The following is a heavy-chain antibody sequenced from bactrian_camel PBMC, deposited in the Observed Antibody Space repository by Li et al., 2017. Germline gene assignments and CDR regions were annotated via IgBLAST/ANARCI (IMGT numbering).Heavy chain of an antibody. CDR3: AADDPPGIPEATTWWLLQRTWYNY. CDR2: YYAITNT. J-gene: IGHJ4*01. D-gene: IGHD7*01. Sequence: QVQLVESGGGSVQAGGSLTLSCSVSGSPITSVRMGWFRQSPGKEREAVAAYYAITNTRYADSVKGRFTISRDNAKNALYLQMNSLKSEDAGVYYCAADDPPGIPEATTWWLLQRTWYNYWGQGTQVTVS. V-gene: IGHV3S53*01. CDR1: GSPITSVR.